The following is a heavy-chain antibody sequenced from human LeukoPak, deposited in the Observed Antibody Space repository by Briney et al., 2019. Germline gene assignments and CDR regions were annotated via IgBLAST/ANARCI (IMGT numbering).Heavy chain of an antibody. CDR2: NNPNSGVT. CDR1: GYTFTGYY. V-gene: IGHV1-2*02. J-gene: IGHJ4*02. Sequence: ASVKVSCKASGYTFTGYYIHWVRQAPGQGLEWMGWNNPNSGVTHYAQKFQDRVTMTRDTSISTAYMELSSLTYDDTAIYYCARPRYCNSGACSNNFEYWGQGTLVTVSS. CDR3: ARPRYCNSGACSNNFEY. D-gene: IGHD2/OR15-2a*01.